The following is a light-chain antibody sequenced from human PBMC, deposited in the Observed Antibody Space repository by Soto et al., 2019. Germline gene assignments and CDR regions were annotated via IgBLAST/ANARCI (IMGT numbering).Light chain of an antibody. CDR3: QQYNSYSGT. CDR1: QSLSSW. V-gene: IGKV1-5*03. Sequence: DIQMTQSPSTLSASVGDRVTITCRASQSLSSWLAWYQQKPGKAPNLLIYKASSLESGVPSRFSGSGSGTEFTLTISSLQPDDFATYYCQQYNSYSGTFGQGTKLEIK. CDR2: KAS. J-gene: IGKJ2*01.